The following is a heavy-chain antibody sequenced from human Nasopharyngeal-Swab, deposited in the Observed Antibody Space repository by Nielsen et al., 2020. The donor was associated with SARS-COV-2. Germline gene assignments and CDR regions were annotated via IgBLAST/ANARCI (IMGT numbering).Heavy chain of an antibody. CDR3: ARDRESLNIVVVPAARTYYFDY. J-gene: IGHJ4*02. CDR2: INTNTGNP. V-gene: IGHV7-4-1*02. D-gene: IGHD2-2*01. Sequence: WVRQAPGQGLEWMGWINTNTGNPTYDQGFTGRFVFSLDTSVSTAYLQISSLKAEDTAVYYCARDRESLNIVVVPAARTYYFDYWGQGTLVTVSS.